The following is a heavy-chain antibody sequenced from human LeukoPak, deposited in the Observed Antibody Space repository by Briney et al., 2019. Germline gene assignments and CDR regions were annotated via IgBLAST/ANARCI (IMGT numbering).Heavy chain of an antibody. V-gene: IGHV4-34*01. CDR2: INHSGST. J-gene: IGHJ5*02. CDR1: GGSFSGYY. CDR3: ARDISWFGL. Sequence: SETLSLTCAVYGGSFSGYYWSWIRQPPGKGLEWIGEINHSGSTNYNPSLKSRVTISVDTSKNQFSLKLSSVTAADTAVYYCARDISWFGLWGQGTLVTVSS. D-gene: IGHD3-3*02.